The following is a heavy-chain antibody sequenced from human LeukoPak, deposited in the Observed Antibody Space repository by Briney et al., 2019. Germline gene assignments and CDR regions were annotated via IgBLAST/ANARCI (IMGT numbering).Heavy chain of an antibody. CDR2: IIPILGIA. D-gene: IGHD5-18*01. Sequence: GRSLRLSCAASGGTFSSYAISWVRQAPGQGLEWMGRIIPILGIANYAQKFQGRVTITADKSTSTAYMELSSLRSEDTAVYYCARVVDTAMVTDGYYFDYWGQGTLVTVSS. CDR3: ARVVDTAMVTDGYYFDY. J-gene: IGHJ4*02. V-gene: IGHV1-69*04. CDR1: GGTFSSYA.